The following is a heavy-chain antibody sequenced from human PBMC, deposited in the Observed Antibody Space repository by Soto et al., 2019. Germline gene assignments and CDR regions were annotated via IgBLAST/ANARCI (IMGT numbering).Heavy chain of an antibody. CDR2: IFSNDAK. D-gene: IGHD4-17*01. CDR1: GFSLRNERMG. J-gene: IGHJ2*01. CDR3: ARIRYGAHVHWYFDL. V-gene: IGHV2-26*01. Sequence: QVTLKESGPVLVNPTESLTLTCTVSGFSLRNERMGVSWIRQRPGKALGWLAHIFSNDAKSSTTSLKSRLTLAKDTSKSQVVLTMANMDPVDTATYHCARIRYGAHVHWYFDLWGRGTLVTVSS.